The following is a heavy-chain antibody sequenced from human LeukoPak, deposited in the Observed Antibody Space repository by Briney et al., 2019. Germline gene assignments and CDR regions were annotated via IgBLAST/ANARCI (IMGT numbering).Heavy chain of an antibody. V-gene: IGHV3-48*03. J-gene: IGHJ3*02. CDR2: ISSSGSTI. CDR3: ARDLDIAVAGTSDAFDI. Sequence: TGGSLRLSCAASGFTFSSYEMHWVRQAPGKGLVWVSYISSSGSTIYYADSVKGRFTISRDNAKNSLYLQINSLRAEDTAVYYCARDLDIAVAGTSDAFDIWGQGTMVTVSS. D-gene: IGHD6-19*01. CDR1: GFTFSSYE.